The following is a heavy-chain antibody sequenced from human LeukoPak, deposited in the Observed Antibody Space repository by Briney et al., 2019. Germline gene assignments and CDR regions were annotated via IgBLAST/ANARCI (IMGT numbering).Heavy chain of an antibody. J-gene: IGHJ4*02. CDR1: GGSISSSSYY. V-gene: IGHV4-39*01. CDR3: ARQTGSGLFILP. D-gene: IGHD3/OR15-3a*01. CDR2: IYYTGNT. Sequence: PSETLSLTCTVSGGSISSSSYYWGWIRQPPGMGLEWIGSIYYTGNTYYNASLKSQVSISIDTSKNQFSLKLTSATAADTAVYYCARQTGSGLFILPGGQGTLVTVSS.